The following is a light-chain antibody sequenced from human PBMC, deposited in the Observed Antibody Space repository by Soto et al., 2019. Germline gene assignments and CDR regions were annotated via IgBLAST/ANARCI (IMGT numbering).Light chain of an antibody. CDR3: QQYTGWPPRLT. J-gene: IGKJ4*01. Sequence: EIVMTQSPATLSVSPGQTVTLTCRASQSVGNYLGWYQQKPGQAPRLVLYGASTRATGVPDRFSGYGSGTYFPLTISSLLSEDFAIYYCQQYTGWPPRLTFGGGTKVEIK. CDR2: GAS. CDR1: QSVGNY. V-gene: IGKV3-15*01.